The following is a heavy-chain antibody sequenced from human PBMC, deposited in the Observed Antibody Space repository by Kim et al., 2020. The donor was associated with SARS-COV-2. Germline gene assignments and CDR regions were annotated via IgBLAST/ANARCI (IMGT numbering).Heavy chain of an antibody. CDR1: GGTFSSYA. Sequence: SVKVSCKASGGTFSSYAISWVRQAPGQGLEWMGRIIPILGIANYAQKFQGRVTITADKSTSTAYMELSSLRSEDTAVYYCARVGFLEWLLDYYYYGMDVWGQGTTVTVSS. CDR2: IIPILGIA. D-gene: IGHD3-3*01. V-gene: IGHV1-69*04. J-gene: IGHJ6*02. CDR3: ARVGFLEWLLDYYYYGMDV.